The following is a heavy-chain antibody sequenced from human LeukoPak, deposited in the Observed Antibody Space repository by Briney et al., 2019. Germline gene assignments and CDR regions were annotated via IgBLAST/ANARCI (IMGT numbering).Heavy chain of an antibody. D-gene: IGHD3-10*01. CDR1: GFIFSDYG. CDR2: VRNDGGEK. CDR3: AKHYYGSGSQKYYFDY. J-gene: IGHJ4*02. Sequence: GGSLRLSCAASGFIFSDYGMHWVRQAPGKGMEWVTMVRNDGGEKYSADSVRGRFTISRDNSKNTLYLQMNSLGPEDTAVYYCAKHYYGSGSQKYYFDYWGQGTLVTVSS. V-gene: IGHV3-30*02.